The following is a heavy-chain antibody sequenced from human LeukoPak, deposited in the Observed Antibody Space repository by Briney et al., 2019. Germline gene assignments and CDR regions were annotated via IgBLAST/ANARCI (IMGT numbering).Heavy chain of an antibody. D-gene: IGHD6-19*01. J-gene: IGHJ4*02. Sequence: PGRSLRLSCAASGFTFDDYAMHWVRQAPGKGLEWVSGISWNSGSIGYADSVKGRFTTSRDNAKNSLYLQMNSLRAEDTALYYCAKVLYSSGWSGAFDYWGQGTLVTVSS. CDR1: GFTFDDYA. CDR2: ISWNSGSI. CDR3: AKVLYSSGWSGAFDY. V-gene: IGHV3-9*01.